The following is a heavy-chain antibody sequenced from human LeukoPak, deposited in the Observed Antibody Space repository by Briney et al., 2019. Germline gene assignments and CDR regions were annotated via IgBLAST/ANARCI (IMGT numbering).Heavy chain of an antibody. CDR1: GYTFTDYY. D-gene: IGHD4-23*01. V-gene: IGHV1-69-2*01. CDR2: VDPEDGET. J-gene: IGHJ1*01. Sequence: ASVKISCKVSGYTFTDYYMHWVQQAPGKGLEWMGLVDPEDGETIYAEKFQGRVTITADTSTDTAYMELSSLRSEDTAVCYCARELGGNGFQHWGQGTLVTVSS. CDR3: ARELGGNGFQH.